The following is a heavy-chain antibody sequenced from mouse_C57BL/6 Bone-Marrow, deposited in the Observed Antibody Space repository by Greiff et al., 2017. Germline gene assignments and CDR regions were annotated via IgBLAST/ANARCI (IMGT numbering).Heavy chain of an antibody. CDR2: IDPSDSYT. CDR1: GYTFTSYW. V-gene: IGHV1-69*01. D-gene: IGHD6-1*01. CDR3: AVGRGYAMDY. Sequence: QVQLQQPGAELVKPGASVKVSCKASGYTFTSYWLHWVKQRPGQGLEWIGEIDPSDSYTNYNQKFKGKSTLTVDKSYSTAYMQLISLTSAASAVYYFAVGRGYAMDYWGQGTSVTVSS. J-gene: IGHJ4*01.